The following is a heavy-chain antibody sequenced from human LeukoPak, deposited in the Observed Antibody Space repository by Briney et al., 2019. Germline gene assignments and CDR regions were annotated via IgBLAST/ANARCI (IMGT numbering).Heavy chain of an antibody. Sequence: GGSLRLSCAVTVSFKYMTWVRQAPGKGLEWVGRVVRKTDGGTAEYAAPVKGRFTISRDDSKNTLFLQMNSLQTADTAVYFCTTTVVNPRSDYWGQGTLVTVSS. CDR1: VSFKY. J-gene: IGHJ4*02. CDR3: TTTVVNPRSDY. D-gene: IGHD4-23*01. CDR2: VVRKTDGGTA. V-gene: IGHV3-15*04.